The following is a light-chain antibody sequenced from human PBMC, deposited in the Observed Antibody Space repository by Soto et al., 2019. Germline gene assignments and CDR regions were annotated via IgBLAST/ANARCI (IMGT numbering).Light chain of an antibody. CDR2: DAS. Sequence: DIQMTQYPSTLSASVGERVTISCRASQSVNNWLAWYQRKPGKAPKLLLHDASTLESGIPSRFSGSGAGTELTLTISSLQPDDFATYYFQQYNSYWTFGQGTKVEIK. CDR1: QSVNNW. J-gene: IGKJ1*01. CDR3: QQYNSYWT. V-gene: IGKV1-5*01.